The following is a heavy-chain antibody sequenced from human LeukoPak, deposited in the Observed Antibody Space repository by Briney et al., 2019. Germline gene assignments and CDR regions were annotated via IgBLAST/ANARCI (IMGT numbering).Heavy chain of an antibody. V-gene: IGHV1-18*01. CDR1: GYTFTSYV. D-gene: IGHD3-10*01. CDR3: TRNHYYGSGSYYNPHRGFDY. J-gene: IGHJ4*02. Sequence: ASVKVSCKASGYTFTSYVISWVRQAPGQGLEWMGWINSYNGNTNYAQKLRGRVTMTTDTSTSTACMELRSLRSDDTAVYYCTRNHYYGSGSYYNPHRGFDYWGQGTLVTVSS. CDR2: INSYNGNT.